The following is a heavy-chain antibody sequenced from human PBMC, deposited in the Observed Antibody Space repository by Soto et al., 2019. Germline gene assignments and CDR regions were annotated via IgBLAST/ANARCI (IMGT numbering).Heavy chain of an antibody. CDR1: GFTCGDYA. J-gene: IGHJ6*03. CDR2: IRSKAYGGTT. V-gene: IGHV3-49*03. Sequence: GGSLRLSCTASGFTCGDYAMSWFRQAPGKGLEWVGFIRSKAYGGTTEYAASVKGRFTISRDDSKSIAYLQMNSLKTEDTAVYYCTISSARYCSGGSCYHYYYYMDVWGKGTTVTVSS. D-gene: IGHD2-15*01. CDR3: TISSARYCSGGSCYHYYYYMDV.